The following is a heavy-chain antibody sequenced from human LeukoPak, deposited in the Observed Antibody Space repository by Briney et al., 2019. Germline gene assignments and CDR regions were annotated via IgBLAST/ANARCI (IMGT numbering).Heavy chain of an antibody. CDR1: GGSFSGYY. CDR2: INHSGST. J-gene: IGHJ4*02. CDR3: AREPIVVVPAAMPFDY. Sequence: PSETLSLTCAVYGGSFSGYYWSWIRQPPGKGLEWIGEINHSGSTNYNPSLKSRVTISVDTSKNQFSLKLSSVTAADTAVYYCAREPIVVVPAAMPFDYWGQGTLVTVSS. V-gene: IGHV4-34*01. D-gene: IGHD2-2*01.